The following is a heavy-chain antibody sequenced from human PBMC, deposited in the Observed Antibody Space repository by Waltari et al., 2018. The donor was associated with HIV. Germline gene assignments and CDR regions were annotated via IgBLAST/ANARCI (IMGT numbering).Heavy chain of an antibody. CDR3: AREGYSGGYYYGMDV. Sequence: EVQLVESGGGLVQPGGSLRLSCAASGFTFSSYEMNWVRQAPGKGLVWVSYNSSSGSTICYADSVKGRFTISRDNAKNSLYLQMNSLRAEDTAVYYCAREGYSGGYYYGMDVWGQGTTVTVSS. CDR1: GFTFSSYE. V-gene: IGHV3-48*03. CDR2: NSSSGSTI. J-gene: IGHJ6*02. D-gene: IGHD5-18*01.